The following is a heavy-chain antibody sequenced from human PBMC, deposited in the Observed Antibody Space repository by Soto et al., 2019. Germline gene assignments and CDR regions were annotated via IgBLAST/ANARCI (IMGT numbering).Heavy chain of an antibody. J-gene: IGHJ5*02. Sequence: EVLLLGSGGGLVQPGGSLRLSCSASGFNFGSNSMAWVRQAPGKGLEYVASISDTSHRIFHADPLKGRFTISRDNSRNRRYLEMRSLRAEDTALYYCVILADGKFDLWGQGTLVIVSS. V-gene: IGHV3-23*01. CDR1: GFNFGSNS. CDR3: VILADGKFDL. CDR2: ISDTSHRI. D-gene: IGHD6-19*01.